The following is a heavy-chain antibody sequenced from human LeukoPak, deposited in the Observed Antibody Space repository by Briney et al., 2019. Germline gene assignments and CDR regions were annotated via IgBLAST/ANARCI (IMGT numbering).Heavy chain of an antibody. V-gene: IGHV1-2*04. CDR2: IDPHNGGT. CDR3: AFRRGRVGDKYNWFDP. Sequence: GASVKVSCKASGYTFTDYYIHWVRQAPGQGLEWMGWIDPHNGGTDYAQKYQGWDTMTRDTSISTAYMELSRLRSEDTAVYYCAFRRGRVGDKYNWFDPWGQGTLVTVSS. D-gene: IGHD3-16*01. J-gene: IGHJ5*02. CDR1: GYTFTDYY.